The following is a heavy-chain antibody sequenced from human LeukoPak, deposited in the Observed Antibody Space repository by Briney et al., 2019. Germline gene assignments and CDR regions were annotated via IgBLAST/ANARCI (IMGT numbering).Heavy chain of an antibody. V-gene: IGHV4-30-2*01. CDR1: GGSISSGGYS. Sequence: PSETLSLTCAVSGGSISSGGYSWSWIRQPPGKGLEWIGYIYHSGSTYYNPSLKSRVTISVDRSKNQFSLKLSSVTAADTAVYYCARGRDYGDYLYAFDIWGQGTMVTVSS. D-gene: IGHD4-17*01. CDR3: ARGRDYGDYLYAFDI. J-gene: IGHJ3*02. CDR2: IYHSGST.